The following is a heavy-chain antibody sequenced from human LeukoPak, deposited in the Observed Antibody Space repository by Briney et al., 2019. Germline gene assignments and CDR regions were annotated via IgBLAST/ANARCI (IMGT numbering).Heavy chain of an antibody. D-gene: IGHD3-10*01. CDR1: GFTFSSYS. V-gene: IGHV3-23*01. Sequence: GGSLRLSCAASGFTFSSYSMTWVRQTPGKGLEWVSGISDSGDSTYYADSVKGRFTISRDNSRDTLYLEMNSLRAEDTAVYYCTKWSGFGNDWGQGTLVTVSS. J-gene: IGHJ4*02. CDR3: TKWSGFGND. CDR2: ISDSGDST.